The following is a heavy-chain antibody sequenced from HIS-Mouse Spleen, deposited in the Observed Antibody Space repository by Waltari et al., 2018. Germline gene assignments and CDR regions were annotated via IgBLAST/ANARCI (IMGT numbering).Heavy chain of an antibody. D-gene: IGHD6-13*01. Sequence: QVQLVESGGGVVQPGRSLRLSCAASGFPFSRYGMHWVLPAHGKGLEWVAVIWYDGSNKYYADSVKGRFTISRDNSKNTLYLQMNSLRAEDTAVYYCARGRLAAAGDAEYFQHWGQGTLVTVSS. J-gene: IGHJ1*01. CDR3: ARGRLAAAGDAEYFQH. CDR2: IWYDGSNK. CDR1: GFPFSRYG. V-gene: IGHV3-33*01.